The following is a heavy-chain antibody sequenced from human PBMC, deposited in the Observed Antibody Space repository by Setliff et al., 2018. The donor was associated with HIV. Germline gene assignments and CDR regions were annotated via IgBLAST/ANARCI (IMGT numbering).Heavy chain of an antibody. CDR2: FYYSWNT. J-gene: IGHJ6*03. V-gene: IGHV4-39*01. CDR3: ASLDGSESPYIYYHYMDV. Sequence: SETLSLTCTVSGASIGRRSDCWGWIRQPPGKGLEWIGSFYYSWNTYYNPSLKSRVTISVDTSKNQFSLKLSSVTAADTAVYYCASLDGSESPYIYYHYMDVWGKGTEVTVSS. CDR1: GASIGRRSDC. D-gene: IGHD3-10*01.